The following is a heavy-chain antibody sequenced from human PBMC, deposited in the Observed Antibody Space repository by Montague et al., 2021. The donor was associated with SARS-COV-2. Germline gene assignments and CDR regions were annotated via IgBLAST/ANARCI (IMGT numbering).Heavy chain of an antibody. Sequence: SETLSLTCAVYGGSLTSNYWTWVRQAPGKGLEWIGECNQSGRTTXYNPSLLGRVTISVDMSRNQVFLTLNSVTVADTAVYYCARVPLYFDGFDFWGQGDLVPVSP. J-gene: IGHJ4*02. CDR3: ARVPLYFDGFDF. CDR1: GGSLTSNY. CDR2: CNQSGRTT. D-gene: IGHD2-2*02. V-gene: IGHV4-34*01.